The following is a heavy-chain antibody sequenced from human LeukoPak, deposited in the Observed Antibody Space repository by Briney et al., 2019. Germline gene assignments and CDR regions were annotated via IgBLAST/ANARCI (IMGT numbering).Heavy chain of an antibody. V-gene: IGHV1-69*04. CDR3: ARVNCSSTSCYASFDY. CDR1: GGTFRSYA. D-gene: IGHD2-2*01. J-gene: IGHJ4*02. CDR2: IIPILGIA. Sequence: ASVKVSCKASGGTFRSYAISWVRQAPGRGLEWMGRIIPILGIANYAQKFQGRVTITADKSTSTAYMELSSLRSEDTAVYYCARVNCSSTSCYASFDYWGQGTLVTVSS.